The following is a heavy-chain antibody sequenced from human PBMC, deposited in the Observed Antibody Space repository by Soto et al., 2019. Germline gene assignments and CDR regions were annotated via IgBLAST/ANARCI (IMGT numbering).Heavy chain of an antibody. CDR1: GGTFSSYA. CDR3: AREGGTGDFRDDAFDI. CDR2: IIPIFGTA. D-gene: IGHD7-27*01. J-gene: IGHJ3*02. V-gene: IGHV1-69*13. Sequence: VASVKVSCKASGGTFSSYAISWVRQAPGQGLEWMGGIIPIFGTANYAQKFQGRVTITADESTSTAYMELSSLRSEDTAVYYCAREGGTGDFRDDAFDIWGQGTMVTVSS.